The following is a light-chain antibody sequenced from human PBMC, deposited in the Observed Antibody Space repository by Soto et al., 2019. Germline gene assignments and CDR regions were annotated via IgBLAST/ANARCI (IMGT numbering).Light chain of an antibody. Sequence: EILMTRSPATRSVSPGERATLSCRASQSIGSNLARYQQKPGQAPRLLIYGASNRATGIPDRFSGSGSGTDFTLIINRLEPEDVAIYYCQQYGGSPRITFGQGTRLEIK. CDR2: GAS. V-gene: IGKV3-20*01. CDR1: QSIGSN. CDR3: QQYGGSPRIT. J-gene: IGKJ5*01.